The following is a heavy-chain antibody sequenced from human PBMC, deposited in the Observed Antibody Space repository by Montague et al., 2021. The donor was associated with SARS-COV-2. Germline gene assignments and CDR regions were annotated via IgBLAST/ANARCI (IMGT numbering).Heavy chain of an antibody. CDR3: ARGSMVRGGKVYYGVDV. Sequence: TLSLTCAVSGGSISSGGYSWNWIRQPPGKGLEWIGYIYHSGSTYYNPSLKSRVTISLDSSENQFSLNLTSVTAAGTAVYYCARGSMVRGGKVYYGVDVWGQGTTVTVSS. D-gene: IGHD3-10*01. J-gene: IGHJ6*02. V-gene: IGHV4-30-2*01. CDR2: IYHSGST. CDR1: GGSISSGGYS.